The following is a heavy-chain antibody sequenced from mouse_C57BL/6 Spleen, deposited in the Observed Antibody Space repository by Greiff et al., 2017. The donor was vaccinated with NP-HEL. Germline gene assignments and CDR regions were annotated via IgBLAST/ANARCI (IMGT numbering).Heavy chain of an antibody. CDR2: IYPETGGT. Sequence: VQLQQSGAELVRPGASVTLSCKASGYTFTDYEMHWVKQTPVHGLEWIGAIYPETGGTAYNQKFKGKAILTADKSSSTAYMELRSLTSEDAAVYYCTRGGTGFAYWGQGTLVTVSA. D-gene: IGHD3-3*01. CDR3: TRGGTGFAY. V-gene: IGHV1-15*01. J-gene: IGHJ3*01. CDR1: GYTFTDYE.